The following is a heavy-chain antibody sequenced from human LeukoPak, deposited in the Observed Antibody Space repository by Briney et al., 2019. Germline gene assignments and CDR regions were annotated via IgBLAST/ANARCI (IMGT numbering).Heavy chain of an antibody. CDR1: GGSISSYY. J-gene: IGHJ3*02. D-gene: IGHD6-19*01. CDR2: IYYSGST. CDR3: AGGHSSGWYGGAFDI. V-gene: IGHV4-59*08. Sequence: SETLSLTCTVSGGSISSYYWSWIRQPPGKGLEWIGYIYYSGSTNYNPSLKSRVTISVDTSKNQFSLKLSSVTAADTAVYYCAGGHSSGWYGGAFDIWGQGTMVTVSS.